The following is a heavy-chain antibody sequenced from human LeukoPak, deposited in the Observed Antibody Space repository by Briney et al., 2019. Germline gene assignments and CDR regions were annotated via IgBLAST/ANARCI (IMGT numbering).Heavy chain of an antibody. CDR2: INGDGSSA. Sequence: GGSLRLSCAASGFTFSSYWMSWVRQAPGKGPVWVSRINGDGSSATYADSVKGRFTISRDNAKNTLYLQMNGLRAEDTAVYYCARDLVVTSAYWGQGTLVTVSS. D-gene: IGHD2-2*01. J-gene: IGHJ4*02. V-gene: IGHV3-74*01. CDR3: ARDLVVTSAY. CDR1: GFTFSSYW.